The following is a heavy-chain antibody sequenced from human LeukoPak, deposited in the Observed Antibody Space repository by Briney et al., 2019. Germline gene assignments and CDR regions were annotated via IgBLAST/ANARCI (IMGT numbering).Heavy chain of an antibody. Sequence: PGGSLRLSCAASGFTFSSYGRHCVRQAPGKGLEWVSYISSSSSTIYYADSVKGRFTISRDNAKNSLYLQMNSLRDEDTAVYYCARRGKYESSFDYWVQGTPVTVSS. CDR2: ISSSSSTI. J-gene: IGHJ4*02. CDR3: ARRGKYESSFDY. V-gene: IGHV3-48*02. D-gene: IGHD3-22*01. CDR1: GFTFSSYG.